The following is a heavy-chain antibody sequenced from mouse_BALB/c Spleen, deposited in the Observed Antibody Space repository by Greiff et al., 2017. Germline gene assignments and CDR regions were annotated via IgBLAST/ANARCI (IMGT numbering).Heavy chain of an antibody. J-gene: IGHJ4*01. V-gene: IGHV14-4*02. CDR2: IDPENGDT. CDR3: RYYYGSSSTYAMDY. D-gene: IGHD1-1*01. CDR1: GFNIKDYY. Sequence: VQLKQSGAELVRSGASVKLSCTASGFNIKDYYMHWVKQRPEQGLEWIGWIDPENGDTEYAPKFQGKATMTADTSSNTAYLQLSSLTSEDTAVYYCRYYYGSSSTYAMDYWGQGTSVTVSS.